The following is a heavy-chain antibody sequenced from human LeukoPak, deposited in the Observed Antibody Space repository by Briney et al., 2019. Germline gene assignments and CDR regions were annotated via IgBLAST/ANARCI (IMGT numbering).Heavy chain of an antibody. Sequence: SETLSLTCTVSGGSISSTIYYWGWVRQPPGKGLEWIGSIYYRGSTYYNPSLKSRVAISVDTSKNQFSLKLSSVTAADTAVYYCARDSRSGWGNWFDPWGQGTLVTVSS. CDR1: GGSISSTIYY. V-gene: IGHV4-39*07. CDR2: IYYRGST. CDR3: ARDSRSGWGNWFDP. J-gene: IGHJ5*02. D-gene: IGHD6-19*01.